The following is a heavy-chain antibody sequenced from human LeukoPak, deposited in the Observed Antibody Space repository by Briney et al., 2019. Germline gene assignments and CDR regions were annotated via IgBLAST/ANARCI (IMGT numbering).Heavy chain of an antibody. CDR3: ARSRTLWGAFDI. V-gene: IGHV3-13*05. CDR1: GFTLSSHD. CDR2: IGTAGDP. D-gene: IGHD2-21*01. J-gene: IGHJ3*02. Sequence: PGASLRLSCAASGFTLSSHDMHWVRQTTGKGLEWVSGIGTAGDPYYLDSVKGRLTTSRENAKNSLYLQMKSLRAGDTAVYYCARSRTLWGAFDIWGQGTMVTVSS.